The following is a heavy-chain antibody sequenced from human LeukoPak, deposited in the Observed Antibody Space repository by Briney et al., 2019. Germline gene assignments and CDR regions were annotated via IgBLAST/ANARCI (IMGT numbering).Heavy chain of an antibody. CDR2: IIPIFGTA. CDR3: ARDHNTAMVNGGDY. Sequence: SVKVSCKASGGTFSSYAISWVRQAPGQGLEWMGGIIPIFGTANYAQKFQGRVTNTADESTSTAYMELSSLRSEDTAVYYCARDHNTAMVNGGDYWGQGTLVTVSS. CDR1: GGTFSSYA. V-gene: IGHV1-69*01. D-gene: IGHD5-18*01. J-gene: IGHJ4*02.